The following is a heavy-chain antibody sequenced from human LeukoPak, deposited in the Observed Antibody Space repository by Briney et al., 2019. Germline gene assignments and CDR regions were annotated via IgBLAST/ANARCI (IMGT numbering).Heavy chain of an antibody. CDR2: IDWDDDK. CDR1: GFSLSTRGMC. J-gene: IGHJ4*02. D-gene: IGHD3-22*01. V-gene: IGHV2-70*11. CDR3: VGVNYYDTSLGFA. Sequence: SGPALVKPTQTLTLTCTLSGFSLSTRGMCVSWIRQPPGKALEWLARIDWDDDKYYSTSLKTRLTISKDTSKNQVVLTVTNMDPVDTATYYCVGVNYYDTSLGFAWGQGTLVTVSS.